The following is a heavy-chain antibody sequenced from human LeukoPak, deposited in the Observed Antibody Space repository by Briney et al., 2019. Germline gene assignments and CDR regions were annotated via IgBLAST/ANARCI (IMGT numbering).Heavy chain of an antibody. J-gene: IGHJ6*03. CDR2: INDSGST. D-gene: IGHD4-11*01. V-gene: IGHV4-34*01. CDR3: ARGVGVYSNYTTYYYYYYMDV. CDR1: GGSFSGYY. Sequence: PSETLSLTCAVYGGSFSGYYLGWIRQPPGKGLEWIGEINDSGSTNYIPSLKSRVTISVDTSKNQFSLKLSSVTAADMDVYYCARGVGVYSNYTTYYYYYYMDVWGKGTTVTVSS.